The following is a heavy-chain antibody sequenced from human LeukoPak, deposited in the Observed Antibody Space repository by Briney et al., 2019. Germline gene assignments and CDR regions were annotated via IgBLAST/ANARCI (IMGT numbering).Heavy chain of an antibody. V-gene: IGHV1-46*01. J-gene: IGHJ5*02. CDR2: INPSGGSA. CDR1: GYTFTSYY. D-gene: IGHD2-21*01. Sequence: ASVKVSCKASGYTFTSYYMHWVRQAPGQGLEWMGIINPSGGSASYAQKFQGRVTMTRDTSTSTVYMELSSLSSEDTAVYYCARDRFRQKGWFDPWGQGTLVTVSS. CDR3: ARDRFRQKGWFDP.